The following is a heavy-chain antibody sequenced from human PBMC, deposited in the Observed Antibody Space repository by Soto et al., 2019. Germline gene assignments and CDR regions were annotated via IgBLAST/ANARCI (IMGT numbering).Heavy chain of an antibody. CDR1: GFTFSSYG. CDR2: IWYDGSNK. V-gene: IGHV3-33*01. D-gene: IGHD3-3*01. CDR3: AREDYDFWSGYRYYYGMDV. J-gene: IGHJ6*02. Sequence: GGSLRLSCAASGFTFSSYGMHWVRQAPGKGLDWVAVIWYDGSNKYYADSVKGRFTISRDNSKNTLYLQMNSLRAEDTAVYYCAREDYDFWSGYRYYYGMDVWGQGTTVTVSS.